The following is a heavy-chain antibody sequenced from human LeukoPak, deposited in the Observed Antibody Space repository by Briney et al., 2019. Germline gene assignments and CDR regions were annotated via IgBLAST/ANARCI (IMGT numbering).Heavy chain of an antibody. D-gene: IGHD2-15*01. V-gene: IGHV3-7*01. J-gene: IGHJ4*02. CDR1: GFIVSRYW. CDR3: ARDLGVCSGGTCYSVYDY. Sequence: PGGSLRLSCAASGFIVSRYWMSWVRQAPGKGLEWVADIKEDGSEKHCVDSVKGRFTISRDNAENSLYLQMNSRRAEDTAIYYCARDLGVCSGGTCYSVYDYWGQGTLVTVSS. CDR2: IKEDGSEK.